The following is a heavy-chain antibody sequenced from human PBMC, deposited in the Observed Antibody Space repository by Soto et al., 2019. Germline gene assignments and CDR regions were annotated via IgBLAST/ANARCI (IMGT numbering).Heavy chain of an antibody. D-gene: IGHD6-13*01. CDR1: GGSISSGGFY. CDR3: ARSRDWFDP. J-gene: IGHJ5*02. V-gene: IGHV4-31*03. CDR2: IYYSGST. Sequence: QVHLQESGPGLVKPSQTLSLTCTVSGGSISSGGFYCSWIRQHPGKGLEWIGYIYYSGSTYYNPSLHSRISISLDTSKSQFYLKLSSVTAADTAVYYCARSRDWFDPWGPGTQVIVSS.